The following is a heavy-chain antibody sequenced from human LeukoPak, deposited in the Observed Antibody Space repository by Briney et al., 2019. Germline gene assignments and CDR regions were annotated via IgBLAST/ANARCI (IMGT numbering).Heavy chain of an antibody. CDR3: ARGEIQLWSDIDY. CDR1: GYTFTSYD. J-gene: IGHJ4*02. D-gene: IGHD5-18*01. Sequence: GASVKVSCKASGYTFTSYDINWVRQATGQGLEWMGWMNPNSGNTGYAQKFQGRVTMTRNTSISTAYMELSRLRSDDTAVYYCARGEIQLWSDIDYWGQGTLVTVSS. CDR2: MNPNSGNT. V-gene: IGHV1-8*01.